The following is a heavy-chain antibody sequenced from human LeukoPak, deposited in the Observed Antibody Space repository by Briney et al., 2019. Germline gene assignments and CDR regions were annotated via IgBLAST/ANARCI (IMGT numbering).Heavy chain of an antibody. CDR3: ARSAGYNYRLDY. CDR2: VYTKGGT. Sequence: SQTLSLTCTVSGASINTGSYYWSWIRQPAGKGLEWIGRVYTKGGTNYNPSLKSRVTISLDTSKNQFSLKLSSVTAADTAVYYCARSAGYNYRLDYWGQGTLVTVSS. CDR1: GASINTGSYY. D-gene: IGHD5-24*01. V-gene: IGHV4-61*02. J-gene: IGHJ4*02.